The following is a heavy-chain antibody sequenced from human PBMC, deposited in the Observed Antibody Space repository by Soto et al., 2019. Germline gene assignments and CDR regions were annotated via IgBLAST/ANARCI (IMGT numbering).Heavy chain of an antibody. CDR3: ARSPTRGYSYDRY. CDR1: GGTFSSYA. J-gene: IGHJ4*02. D-gene: IGHD5-18*01. V-gene: IGHV1-69*13. CDR2: IIPIFGTA. Sequence: GASVKVSCKACGGTFSSYAISWVRQAPGQGLEWMGGIIPIFGTANYAQKFQGRVTITADESTSTAYMELSSLRSEDTAVYYCARSPTRGYSYDRYWGQGTLVTVSS.